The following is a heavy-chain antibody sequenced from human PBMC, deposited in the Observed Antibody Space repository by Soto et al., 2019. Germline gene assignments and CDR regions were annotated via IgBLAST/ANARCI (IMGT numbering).Heavy chain of an antibody. D-gene: IGHD3-16*01. J-gene: IGHJ4*02. Sequence: QVQLPESGPGLVKPSGTLSLTCAVSGGSISSSNWWSWVRQPPGKGLEWIGEIYHSGSTNYNPSLKSRVTISVDKSKNQFSPNLRSVPAADTAVYYCARPLIGSCPFDYWRQGTLVTVSS. V-gene: IGHV4-4*02. CDR1: GGSISSSNW. CDR2: IYHSGST. CDR3: ARPLIGSCPFDY.